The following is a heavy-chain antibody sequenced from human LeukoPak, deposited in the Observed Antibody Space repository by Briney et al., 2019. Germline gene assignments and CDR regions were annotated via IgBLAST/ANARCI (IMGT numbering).Heavy chain of an antibody. CDR3: ARKLGVVTAIPHFDY. CDR1: GGSISSGSYS. D-gene: IGHD2-21*02. J-gene: IGHJ4*02. Sequence: SETLSLTCTVSGGSISSGSYSWNWIRQHPGKGLEWIGYIFHSGNIYYNPSLKSRVTISVDTSKNQFSLKLSSVTAADTAVYCCARKLGVVTAIPHFDYWGQGALVTVSS. CDR2: IFHSGNI. V-gene: IGHV4-31*03.